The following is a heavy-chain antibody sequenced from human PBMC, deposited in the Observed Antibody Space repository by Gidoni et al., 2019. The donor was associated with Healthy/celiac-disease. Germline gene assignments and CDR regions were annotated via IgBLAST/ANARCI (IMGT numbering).Heavy chain of an antibody. CDR1: GFTSISYS. Sequence: QVQLVESGGGVVQPGRSLRLSCAASGFTSISYSMHWVRQAPGKGLEWVAVISYDGSNKYYADSVKGRFTISRDNSKNTLYLQMNSLRAEDTAVYYCARDRPGYYDFWSGYLDYWGQGTLVTVSS. CDR3: ARDRPGYYDFWSGYLDY. D-gene: IGHD3-3*01. J-gene: IGHJ4*02. V-gene: IGHV3-30-3*01. CDR2: ISYDGSNK.